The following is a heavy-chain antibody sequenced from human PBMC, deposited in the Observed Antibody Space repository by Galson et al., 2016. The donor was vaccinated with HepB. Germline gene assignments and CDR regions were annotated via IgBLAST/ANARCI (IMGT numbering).Heavy chain of an antibody. CDR1: GYTFTDYY. Sequence: SVKVSCKASGYTFTDYYIHWVRQAPGQGLEWVGRVNPDSGGTDYAQKFQGRVTMTRDTSINTAYMEVYRLISDETAVDYCARDGLLGSSSYYSDYMDVWGKGTTVTVSS. CDR2: VNPDSGGT. J-gene: IGHJ6*03. CDR3: ARDGLLGSSSYYSDYMDV. V-gene: IGHV1-2*06. D-gene: IGHD6-6*01.